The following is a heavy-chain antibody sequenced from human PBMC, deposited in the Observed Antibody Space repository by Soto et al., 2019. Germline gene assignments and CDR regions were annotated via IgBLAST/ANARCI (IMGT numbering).Heavy chain of an antibody. Sequence: GGSVKGSCKASGYTFTGYYMPWVRQAPGQGLEWKGWIKPNSGGTNYSQKFQGRVTMNRDTSTSTVYMELSSLRSEDTAVYYCARGGYSSSRDPFDPWGQGTLVTVSS. V-gene: IGHV1-2*02. CDR2: IKPNSGGT. CDR1: GYTFTGYY. J-gene: IGHJ5*02. CDR3: ARGGYSSSRDPFDP. D-gene: IGHD6-13*01.